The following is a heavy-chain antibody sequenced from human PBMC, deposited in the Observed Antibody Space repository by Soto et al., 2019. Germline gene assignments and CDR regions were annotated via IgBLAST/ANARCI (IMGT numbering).Heavy chain of an antibody. CDR3: ARDPPSSSGYYYYGMDV. CDR2: IIPIFGTA. CDR1: GGTFSSYA. Sequence: QVQLVQSGAEVKKPGSSVKVSCKASGGTFSSYAISWVRQAPGQGLEWMGGIIPIFGTANYAQKFQGRVTITADESTSTAYIELSSLRSEDTAVYYCARDPPSSSGYYYYGMDVWGQGTTVTVSS. V-gene: IGHV1-69*01. D-gene: IGHD6-6*01. J-gene: IGHJ6*02.